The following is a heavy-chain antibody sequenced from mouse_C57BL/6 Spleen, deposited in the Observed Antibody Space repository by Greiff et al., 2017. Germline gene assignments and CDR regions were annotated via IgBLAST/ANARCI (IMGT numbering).Heavy chain of an antibody. CDR1: GFTFSSYG. CDR3: ARQGGYSDMDY. D-gene: IGHD2-3*01. V-gene: IGHV5-6*01. J-gene: IGHJ4*01. Sequence: EVQRVESGGDLVKPGGSLKLSCAASGFTFSSYGMSWVRQTPDKRLEWVATISSGGSYTYYPDSVKGRFTISRDNAKNTLYLQMSSLKSEDTAMYYCARQGGYSDMDYWGQGTSVTVSS. CDR2: ISSGGSYT.